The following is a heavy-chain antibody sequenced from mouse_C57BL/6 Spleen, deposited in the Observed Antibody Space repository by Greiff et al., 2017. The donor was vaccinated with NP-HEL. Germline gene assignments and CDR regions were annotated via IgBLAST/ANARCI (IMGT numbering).Heavy chain of an antibody. CDR1: GYTFTSYW. J-gene: IGHJ4*01. D-gene: IGHD3-3*01. CDR3: ARSRAPYHYYAMDY. CDR2: IYPSDSET. Sequence: QVQLQQPGAELVRPGSSVKLSCKASGYTFTSYWMDWVKQRPGQGLEWIGNIYPSDSETHYNQKFKDKATLTVDKSSSTAYMQLSSLTSEDSAVYYCARSRAPYHYYAMDYWGQGTSVTVSS. V-gene: IGHV1-61*01.